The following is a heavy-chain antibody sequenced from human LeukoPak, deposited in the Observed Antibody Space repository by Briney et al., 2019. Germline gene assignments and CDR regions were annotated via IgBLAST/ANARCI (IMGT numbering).Heavy chain of an antibody. J-gene: IGHJ4*02. CDR1: GFTFSDYA. Sequence: AGGSLRLSCAVSGFTFSDYAMHWVRQAPGKGLEWVAIISYDGSNKYYADSVKGRFTISRDNSKNTLYLQMNSLRAEDTAVYYCAKDRSKGSYGDEFDFWGQGTLVTVSS. CDR3: AKDRSKGSYGDEFDF. V-gene: IGHV3-30*18. CDR2: ISYDGSNK. D-gene: IGHD3-10*01.